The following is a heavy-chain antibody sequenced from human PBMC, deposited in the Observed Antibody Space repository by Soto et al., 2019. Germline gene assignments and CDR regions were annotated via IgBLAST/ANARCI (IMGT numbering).Heavy chain of an antibody. V-gene: IGHV1-18*04. CDR2: ISGLNGNT. CDR3: DRDVFCGGAPACPDMDV. J-gene: IGHJ6*02. Sequence: ASVKVSCKASGYTFSGYSITWVRQAPGQGLAWMGRISGLNGNTNYARTLRGRLTLTIDTSTSTAYMELRSLTSDDTAVYYCDRDVFCGGAPACPDMDVWGQGTTVTVSS. CDR1: GYTFSGYS. D-gene: IGHD2-21*01.